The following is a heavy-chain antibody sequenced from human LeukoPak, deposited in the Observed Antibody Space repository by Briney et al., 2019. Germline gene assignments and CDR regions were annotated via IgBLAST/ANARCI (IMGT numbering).Heavy chain of an antibody. CDR1: GFTFSSYE. D-gene: IGHD3-10*01. Sequence: GGSLRLPCAASGFTFSSYEMNWVRQAPGKGLEWISYISSSGSTMYYADSVKGRFTISRDTSKNTLYLQMNSLRAEDTAVYYCARERGYYGSGRYGADFDYWGQGTLVTVSS. J-gene: IGHJ4*02. CDR2: ISSSGSTM. CDR3: ARERGYYGSGRYGADFDY. V-gene: IGHV3-48*03.